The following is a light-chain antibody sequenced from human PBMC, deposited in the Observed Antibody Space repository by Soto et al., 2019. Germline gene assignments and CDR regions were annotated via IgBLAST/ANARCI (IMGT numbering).Light chain of an antibody. Sequence: AIRMTQSPASFSASTGDRVTITCRASQGISSYLAWYQQKPGKAPKLLIYAASTLQSGVPSRFRGSGSGTDFTLTIGCLQSEDFATYYCQQYYSYPPTFGQGTKVDIK. CDR3: QQYYSYPPT. J-gene: IGKJ1*01. V-gene: IGKV1-8*01. CDR1: QGISSY. CDR2: AAS.